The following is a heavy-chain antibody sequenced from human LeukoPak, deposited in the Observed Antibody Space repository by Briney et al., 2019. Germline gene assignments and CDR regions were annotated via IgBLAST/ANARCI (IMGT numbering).Heavy chain of an antibody. J-gene: IGHJ4*02. CDR1: GFTFSSYG. V-gene: IGHV3-33*06. CDR2: ICYDGSNK. CDR3: AKDLGRY. D-gene: IGHD3-16*01. Sequence: GGSLRLSCAASGFTFSSYGMHWVRQAPGKGLEWVAVICYDGSNKYYADSVKGRFTISRDNSKNTLYLQMNSLRAEDTAVYYCAKDLGRYWGQGTLVTVSS.